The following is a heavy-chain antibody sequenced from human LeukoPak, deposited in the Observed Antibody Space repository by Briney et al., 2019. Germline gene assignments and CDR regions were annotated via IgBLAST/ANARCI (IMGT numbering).Heavy chain of an antibody. J-gene: IGHJ5*02. D-gene: IGHD3-3*01. CDR1: GFTFSSYA. CDR2: ISGSGGST. CDR3: AKVSHYDFWSGYRFDP. Sequence: GGSLRLSCAASGFTFSSYAMSWVRQAPGKGLEWVSAISGSGGSTYYADSVKGRFTISRDNSKNTLYLQMNGLRAEDTAVYYCAKVSHYDFWSGYRFDPWGQGTLVTVSS. V-gene: IGHV3-23*01.